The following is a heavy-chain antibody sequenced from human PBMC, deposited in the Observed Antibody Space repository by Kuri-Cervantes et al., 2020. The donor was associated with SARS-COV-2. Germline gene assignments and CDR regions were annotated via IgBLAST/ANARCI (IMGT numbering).Heavy chain of an antibody. CDR2: IYYSGST. V-gene: IGHV4-59*08. J-gene: IGHJ4*02. CDR1: GGSISGYY. D-gene: IGHD3-22*01. CDR3: ARGSYYDSSGYSDY. Sequence: GSLRLSCTVSGGSISGYYWSWIRQPPGKGLEWIGYIYYSGSTNNNPSPKSRVTISVDTSKNQFSLKLSSVTAADTAVYYCARGSYYDSSGYSDYWGQGTLVTVSS.